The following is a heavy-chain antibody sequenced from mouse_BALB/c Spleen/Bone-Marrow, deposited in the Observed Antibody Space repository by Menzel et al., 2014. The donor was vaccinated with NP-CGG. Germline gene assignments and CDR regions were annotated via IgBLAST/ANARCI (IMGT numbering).Heavy chain of an antibody. Sequence: VQLQQSGAELAKPGASVKMSCEASGYTFTSYWMHWVKQRPGQGLEWIGYINPSTGYTEYNQKFKDKATLTADKSSSTAYMQLSSLTSEDSAVYYCATGTYYFDYWGQGTTLTVSS. CDR1: GYTFTSYW. D-gene: IGHD4-1*01. V-gene: IGHV1-7*01. CDR2: INPSTGYT. J-gene: IGHJ2*01. CDR3: ATGTYYFDY.